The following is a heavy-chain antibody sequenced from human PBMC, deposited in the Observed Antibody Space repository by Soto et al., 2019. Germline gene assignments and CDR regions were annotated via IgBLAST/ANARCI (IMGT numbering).Heavy chain of an antibody. CDR2: ISGGGSTV. CDR1: GFTFSDFH. CDR3: ARDREPSVYHGMAV. Sequence: VQLVESGGGLVKPGGSLRLSCAASGFTFSDFHMSWTRQAPGKGLEWISYISGGGSTVYYADSVKGRFTISRDNAKNLLYLQMDSLTAEDTAIYYCARDREPSVYHGMAVWGQGTTVTVSS. J-gene: IGHJ6*02. V-gene: IGHV3-11*01.